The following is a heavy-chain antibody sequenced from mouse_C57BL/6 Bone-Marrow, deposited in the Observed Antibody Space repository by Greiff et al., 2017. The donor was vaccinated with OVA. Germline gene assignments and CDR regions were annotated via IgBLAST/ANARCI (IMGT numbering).Heavy chain of an antibody. CDR3: ARWGDY. Sequence: VKLQQPGAELVMPGASVKLSCKASGYTFTSYWMHWVKQRPGQGLEWIGEIDPSDSYTNYNQKFKGKSTLTVDKSSSTAYMQLSSLTSEDSAVYYCARWGDYWGQGTSVTVSS. CDR2: IDPSDSYT. J-gene: IGHJ4*01. CDR1: GYTFTSYW. V-gene: IGHV1-69*01.